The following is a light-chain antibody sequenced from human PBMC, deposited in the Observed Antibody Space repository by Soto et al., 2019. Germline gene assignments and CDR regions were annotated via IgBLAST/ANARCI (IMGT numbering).Light chain of an antibody. Sequence: DIAMTQTPATLTVSPGERGTLSCRAKQSVRSNWAWYQQRNGQAPRIVISGASTRATGMPARISGSVSGTELLLLISSLQSEDWSLYDGQQYNDWYRTFGRGTKVDI. V-gene: IGKV3-15*01. J-gene: IGKJ1*01. CDR1: QSVRSN. CDR2: GAS. CDR3: QQYNDWYRT.